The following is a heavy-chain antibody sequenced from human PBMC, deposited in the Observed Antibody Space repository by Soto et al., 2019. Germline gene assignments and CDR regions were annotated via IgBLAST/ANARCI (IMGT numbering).Heavy chain of an antibody. CDR3: ARIGILDWIDAY. CDR2: IIPMYGTT. CDR1: GGTCRSYV. D-gene: IGHD1-1*01. J-gene: IGHJ4*02. V-gene: IGHV1-69*05. Sequence: QVQLVQSGAEVKKPGSSVKVSCKASGGTCRSYVTSWLRQAPGQGLEWLGGIIPMYGTTYYAQTFQGRGTISPDESTTTAFVALSSLRSADTAVYYWARIGILDWIDAYWGQGALVTVSS.